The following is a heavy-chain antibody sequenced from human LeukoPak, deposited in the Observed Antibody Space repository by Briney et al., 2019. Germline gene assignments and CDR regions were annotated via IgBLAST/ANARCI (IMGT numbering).Heavy chain of an antibody. CDR3: ARRTSSAFYFDY. Sequence: SGPTLVKPTQTLTLTCTLSGFSLNTREMRVSWIRQPPGKALEWLARIDWDDDKFYSTSLKTRLTISKDTSKNQVVLTMTNVDPMDTATYYCARRTSSAFYFDYWGLGTLVTVSS. CDR1: GFSLNTREMR. CDR2: IDWDDDK. V-gene: IGHV2-70*04. J-gene: IGHJ4*02. D-gene: IGHD2-2*01.